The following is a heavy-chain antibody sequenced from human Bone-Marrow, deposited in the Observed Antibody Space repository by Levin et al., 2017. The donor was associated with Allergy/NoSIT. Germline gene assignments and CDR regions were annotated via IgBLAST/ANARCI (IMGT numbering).Heavy chain of an antibody. CDR2: IYYSGST. V-gene: IGHV4-31*03. Sequence: SETLSLTCTVSGGSISSGGYYWSWIRQHPGKGLEWIGYIYYSGSTYYNPSLKSRVTISVDTSKNQFSLKLSSVTAADTAVYYCARDTGVPQRKGGSGSPPNWFDPWGQGTLVTVSS. D-gene: IGHD3-10*01. J-gene: IGHJ5*02. CDR3: ARDTGVPQRKGGSGSPPNWFDP. CDR1: GGSISSGGYY.